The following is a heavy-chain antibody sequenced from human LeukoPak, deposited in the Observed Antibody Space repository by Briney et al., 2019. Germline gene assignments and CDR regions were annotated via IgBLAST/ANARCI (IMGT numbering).Heavy chain of an antibody. Sequence: PGGPLRLSCAASGFSFSTYWMSWVRHAPGKGLVWVSHISPEGSVTKPADSVKGRFTISRDNAKNTLYLQMNSLRAEDTAVYHCASRDGYNYNWGQGTLVIVSS. CDR2: ISPEGSVT. J-gene: IGHJ4*02. CDR1: GFSFSTYW. V-gene: IGHV3-74*03. CDR3: ASRDGYNYN. D-gene: IGHD5-24*01.